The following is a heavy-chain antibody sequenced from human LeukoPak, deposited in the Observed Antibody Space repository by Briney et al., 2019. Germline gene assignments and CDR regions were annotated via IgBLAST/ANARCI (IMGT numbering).Heavy chain of an antibody. CDR3: ARSSPIPDSGSYYYFCCNWLDP. V-gene: IGHV4-39*01. J-gene: IGHJ5*02. D-gene: IGHD1-26*01. Sequence: KASETLSLTCTVSGGSISSSSYYWGWIRQPPGKGLEWIGSIYYSGSTYYNPSLKSRVTISVDTSKNQFSLKLSSVTAADTAVYYCARSSPIPDSGSYYYFCCNWLDPWGQGTLVTVSS. CDR2: IYYSGST. CDR1: GGSISSSSYY.